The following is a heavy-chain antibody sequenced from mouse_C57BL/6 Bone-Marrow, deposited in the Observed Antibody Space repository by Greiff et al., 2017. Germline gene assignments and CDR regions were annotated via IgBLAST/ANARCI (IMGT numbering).Heavy chain of an antibody. CDR1: GFTFSGYY. V-gene: IGHV5-16*01. CDR3: ARVDGYYEGMDY. J-gene: IGHJ4*01. D-gene: IGHD2-3*01. Sequence: EVKLVESEGGLVQPGSSMKLSCTASGFTFSGYYMAWVRQVPEKGLEWVANINYDGSSTYYLDSLKSRFTISRDNAKNIPYLQMSSLKSEDTATYYCARVDGYYEGMDYWGQGTSVTVSS. CDR2: INYDGSST.